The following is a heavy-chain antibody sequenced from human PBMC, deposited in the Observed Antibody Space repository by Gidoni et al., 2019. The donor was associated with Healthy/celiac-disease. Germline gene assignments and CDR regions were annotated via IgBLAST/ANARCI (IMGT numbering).Heavy chain of an antibody. CDR2: ISYDGSNK. CDR3: AKDGPYYDLLPGYFQH. CDR1: GFTSSGYG. Sequence: QVQLLESGGCVVQHGLSLRLSCAASGFTSSGYGMHWVRQAPGKGLEWVAVISYDGSNKYYADSVKGRFTISRDNSKNTLYLQMNSLRAEDTAVYYCAKDGPYYDLLPGYFQHWGQGTLVTVSS. D-gene: IGHD3-22*01. V-gene: IGHV3-30*18. J-gene: IGHJ1*01.